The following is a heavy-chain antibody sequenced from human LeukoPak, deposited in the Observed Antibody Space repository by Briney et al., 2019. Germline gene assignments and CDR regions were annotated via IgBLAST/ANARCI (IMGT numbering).Heavy chain of an antibody. J-gene: IGHJ4*02. CDR2: IWYNGRNQ. Sequence: GGSLRLSCAASGFTFSSYAMQWVRQAPGKGLEWVAVIWYNGRNQYYADSVKGRFTISRDNSKNTLSLQMNSLRAEDTAVYYCARDGGPRNIVGGLPVYYFNYWGQGTLVTVSS. CDR3: ARDGGPRNIVGGLPVYYFNY. V-gene: IGHV3-33*01. D-gene: IGHD1-26*01. CDR1: GFTFSSYA.